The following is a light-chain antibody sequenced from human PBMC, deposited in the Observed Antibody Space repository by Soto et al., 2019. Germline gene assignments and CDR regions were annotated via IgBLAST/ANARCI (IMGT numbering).Light chain of an antibody. CDR1: SANIGNNY. J-gene: IGLJ2*01. Sequence: QSVLTQPPSVSAAPGRKVTISCSGSSANIGNNYVSWYQQLPGTAPKLLIYDNNKRPSGIPDRFSCSKSGTSATLGITGLQTGYEADYYCGTWDSSLTAVVFGGGTKLTVL. V-gene: IGLV1-51*01. CDR2: DNN. CDR3: GTWDSSLTAVV.